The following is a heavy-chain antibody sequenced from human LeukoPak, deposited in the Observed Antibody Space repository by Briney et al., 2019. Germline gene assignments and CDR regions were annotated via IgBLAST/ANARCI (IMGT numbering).Heavy chain of an antibody. J-gene: IGHJ4*02. CDR3: ARVGRGDYVWGSYSFDF. CDR2: ISNSGST. Sequence: SETLSLTCTVSGDSISSYYWSWIRQPPGKGLEWIGYISNSGSTNNNPSLKSRVTISVDTSENHFSLKLSSVTAADTAIYYCARVGRGDYVWGSYSFDFWGQGTLVTVSS. V-gene: IGHV4-59*01. CDR1: GDSISSYY. D-gene: IGHD3-16*01.